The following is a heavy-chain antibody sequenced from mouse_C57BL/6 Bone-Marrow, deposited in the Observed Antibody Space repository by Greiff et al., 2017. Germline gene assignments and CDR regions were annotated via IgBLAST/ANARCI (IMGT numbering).Heavy chain of an antibody. V-gene: IGHV7-1*01. CDR3: ARDAGGYYDDRFAY. J-gene: IGHJ3*01. CDR1: GFTFSDFY. D-gene: IGHD1-1*01. CDR2: SRNKANDYTT. Sequence: EVNLVESGGGLVQSGRSLRLSCATSGFTFSDFYMEWVRQAPGKGLEWIAASRNKANDYTTEYSASVKGRFIVSRDTSQSILYLQMNALRAEDTAIYYCARDAGGYYDDRFAYWGQGTLVTVSA.